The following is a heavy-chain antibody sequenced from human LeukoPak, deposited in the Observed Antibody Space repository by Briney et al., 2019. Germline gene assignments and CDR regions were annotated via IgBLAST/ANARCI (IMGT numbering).Heavy chain of an antibody. D-gene: IGHD6-19*01. J-gene: IGHJ4*02. CDR3: ARAYNSGWVDY. CDR1: GYTFTSYY. V-gene: IGHV1-46*01. Sequence: ASVKVSCKASGYTFTSYYMHWVRQAPGQGLEWMGIINPSGGSTSYAQKLQGRVTMTTDTATTTAYMELRSLRSDDTAVYYCARAYNSGWVDYWGQGTLVTVSS. CDR2: INPSGGST.